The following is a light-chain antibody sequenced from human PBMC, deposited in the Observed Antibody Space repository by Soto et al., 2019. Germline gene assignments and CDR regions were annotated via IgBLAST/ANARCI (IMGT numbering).Light chain of an antibody. CDR2: WAS. V-gene: IGKV4-1*01. Sequence: DIVMTQSPDSLPVSLGERATIICKSSQSVLDSSSTKNHLAWYQQKPGQAPKLLIYWASTRKSGVADRFSGSGAGTEFTLTINNLQAEDVAVYYCLQYYSVPLTFGGGTRVAIK. CDR3: LQYYSVPLT. J-gene: IGKJ4*01. CDR1: QSVLDSSSTKNH.